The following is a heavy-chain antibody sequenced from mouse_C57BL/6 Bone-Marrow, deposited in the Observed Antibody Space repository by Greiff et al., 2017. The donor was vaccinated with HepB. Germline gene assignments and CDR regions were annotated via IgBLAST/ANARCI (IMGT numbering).Heavy chain of an antibody. CDR3: AREGYDYHSYAMDY. D-gene: IGHD2-4*01. V-gene: IGHV5-16*01. CDR1: GFTFSDYY. J-gene: IGHJ4*01. Sequence: EVKLVESEGGLVQPGSSMKLSCTASGFTFSDYYMAWVRQVPEKGLEWVANINYDGSSTYYLDSLKTRFIISRDNAKNILYLQLSSLKSEDTATYYCAREGYDYHSYAMDYWGQGTSVTVSS. CDR2: INYDGSST.